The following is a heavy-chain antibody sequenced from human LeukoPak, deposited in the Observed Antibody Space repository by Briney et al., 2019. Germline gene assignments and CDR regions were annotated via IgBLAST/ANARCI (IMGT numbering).Heavy chain of an antibody. CDR2: IIPILGIA. CDR1: GGTFSSYT. Sequence: SVKVSCKASGGTFSSYTISWVRQAPGQGHEWMGRIIPILGIANYAQKFQGRVTITADKSTSTAYMELSSLRSEDTAVYYCARVEWTTTLIAPDAFDIWGQGTMVTVSS. D-gene: IGHD3-3*01. CDR3: ARVEWTTTLIAPDAFDI. J-gene: IGHJ3*02. V-gene: IGHV1-69*02.